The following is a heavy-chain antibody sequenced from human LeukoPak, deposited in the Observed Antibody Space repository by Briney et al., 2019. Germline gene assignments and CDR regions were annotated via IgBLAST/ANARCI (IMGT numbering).Heavy chain of an antibody. CDR2: ISYDGSNK. CDR1: GFTFSSYG. CDR3: AKDAEEELYYYYSYGMDV. J-gene: IGHJ6*02. V-gene: IGHV3-30*18. D-gene: IGHD1-7*01. Sequence: GGSLRLSCAASGFTFSSYGMHWVRQAPGKGLEWVTVISYDGSNKYYADSVKGRFTISRDNSKNTLYLQMNSLRAEDTAVYYCAKDAEEELYYYYSYGMDVWGQGTTVTVSS.